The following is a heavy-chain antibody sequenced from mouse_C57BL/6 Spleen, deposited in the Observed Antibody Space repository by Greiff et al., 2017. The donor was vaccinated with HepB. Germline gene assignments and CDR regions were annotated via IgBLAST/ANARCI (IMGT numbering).Heavy chain of an antibody. Sequence: VQLQQPGAELVRPGSSVKLSCKASGYTFTSYWMDWVKQRPGQGLEWIGNIYPSDSETHYNQKFKDKATLTVDKSSSTAYMQLSSLTSEDSAVYYCARRGFYYGSSDWYFDVWGTGTTVTVSS. CDR2: IYPSDSET. V-gene: IGHV1-61*01. CDR3: ARRGFYYGSSDWYFDV. CDR1: GYTFTSYW. D-gene: IGHD1-1*01. J-gene: IGHJ1*03.